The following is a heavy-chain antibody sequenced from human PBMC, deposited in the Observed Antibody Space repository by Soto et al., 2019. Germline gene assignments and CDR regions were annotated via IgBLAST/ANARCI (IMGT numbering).Heavy chain of an antibody. CDR3: ARSSGTYFDY. V-gene: IGHV1-46*01. J-gene: IGHJ4*02. CDR2: ISPSGDST. Sequence: ASVKVSCKAFGYTFTNYYMHWVRQAPGQGLEWMGVISPSGDSTTYAQRFQGKITMTRDTPTSTLYMELSSLRSDDTAVYRCARSSGTYFDYWGQGSPVTVSS. D-gene: IGHD1-1*01. CDR1: GYTFTNYY.